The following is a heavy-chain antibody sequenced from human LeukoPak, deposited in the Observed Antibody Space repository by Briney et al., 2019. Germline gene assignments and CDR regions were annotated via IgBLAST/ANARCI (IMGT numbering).Heavy chain of an antibody. CDR2: IYYSGST. D-gene: IGHD6-19*01. CDR1: GGSFSGYY. V-gene: IGHV4-59*08. J-gene: IGHJ4*02. CDR3: ARRTYSSGWYFDY. Sequence: SETLSLTCAVYGGSFSGYYWSWIRQPPGKGLEWIGCIYYSGSTNYNPSLKSRVTISVDTSKNQFSLKLSSVTAADTAVYYCARRTYSSGWYFDYWGQGTLVTVSS.